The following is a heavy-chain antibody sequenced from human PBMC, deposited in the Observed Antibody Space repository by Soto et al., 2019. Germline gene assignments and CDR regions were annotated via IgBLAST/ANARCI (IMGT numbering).Heavy chain of an antibody. D-gene: IGHD5-12*01. V-gene: IGHV3-21*01. CDR2: ISVWSNYR. Sequence: GGSLRLSCTTSGFAFRTYTMSWVRQAPGKGLEWVSSISVWSNYRYTADSLKGRFSISRDNAKDSLYLEMNDLRAEDTAVYYCAGNVDITFIPPGGFDPWGQGTLVTVSS. CDR3: AGNVDITFIPPGGFDP. J-gene: IGHJ5*02. CDR1: GFAFRTYT.